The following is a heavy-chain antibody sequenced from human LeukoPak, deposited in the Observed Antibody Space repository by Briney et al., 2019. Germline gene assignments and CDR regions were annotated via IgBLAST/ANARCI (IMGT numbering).Heavy chain of an antibody. D-gene: IGHD4-17*01. Sequence: GGSLRLSCAASGFTFSSYWMSWVRQAPGKGLEWVANIKRDGSEKYYVDSVKGRFTIPRDNAKNSLYLQMNSLRAEDTAVYYCARDWAGMTTVTTLIGDDAFDIWGQGTMVTVSS. CDR3: ARDWAGMTTVTTLIGDDAFDI. CDR1: GFTFSSYW. CDR2: IKRDGSEK. V-gene: IGHV3-7*01. J-gene: IGHJ3*02.